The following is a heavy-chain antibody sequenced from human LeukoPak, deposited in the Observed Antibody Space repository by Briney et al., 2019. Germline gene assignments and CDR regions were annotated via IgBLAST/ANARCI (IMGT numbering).Heavy chain of an antibody. J-gene: IGHJ4*02. CDR3: AKDRSITMVRGVMRD. CDR1: GFTFSSDG. Sequence: GGSLRLSCAASGFTFSSDGIHWVRQAPGKGLEWVAVISYDGSNKYYADSVKGRFTISRDNSKNTLYLQMNSLRAEDTAVYYCAKDRSITMVRGVMRDWGQGTLVTVSS. CDR2: ISYDGSNK. V-gene: IGHV3-30*18. D-gene: IGHD3-10*01.